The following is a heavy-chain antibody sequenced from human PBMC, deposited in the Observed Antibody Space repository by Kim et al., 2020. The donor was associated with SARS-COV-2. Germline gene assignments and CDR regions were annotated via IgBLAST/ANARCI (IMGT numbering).Heavy chain of an antibody. CDR2: VSRGGGTT. CDR3: ARSELYCGGDCYLEFEY. CDR1: GFTFTNYA. V-gene: IGHV3-23*01. Sequence: GGSLRLSCAASGFTFTNYAMGWVRQAPGKGLEWVSGVSRGGGTTLYADSVKGRFTISRDNSDNTLYLQMNSLRAEDTAIYYCARSELYCGGDCYLEFEYWGQGTLVTVSS. J-gene: IGHJ4*02. D-gene: IGHD2-21*02.